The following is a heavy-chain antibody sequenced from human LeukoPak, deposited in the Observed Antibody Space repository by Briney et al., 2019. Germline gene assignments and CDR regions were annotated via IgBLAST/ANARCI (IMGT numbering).Heavy chain of an antibody. CDR1: GFPFSSYA. Sequence: GSLKLSCAASGFPFSSYAMHWVRPAPGKGLEYVSAISSNGGSTYYANSVKGRFTISRDNSKNTLYLQMGSLRAEDMAVYYCARGSGGDVSGSLWGRGTLVTVSS. V-gene: IGHV3-64*01. J-gene: IGHJ4*02. D-gene: IGHD3-10*01. CDR2: ISSNGGST. CDR3: ARGSGGDVSGSL.